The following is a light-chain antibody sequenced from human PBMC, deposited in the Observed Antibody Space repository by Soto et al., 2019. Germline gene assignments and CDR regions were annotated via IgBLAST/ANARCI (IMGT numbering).Light chain of an antibody. CDR3: GTWDSSLSAGPYV. CDR2: DNN. CDR1: SSNIGNNY. V-gene: IGLV1-51*01. Sequence: QCVLTQPPSVSAAPGQKVTISCSGSSSNIGNNYVSWYQQLPGTAPKLLIYDNNKRPSGIPDRFSGSKSGTSATLGITGLQTGDEADYYCGTWDSSLSAGPYVFGTGTKLTVL. J-gene: IGLJ1*01.